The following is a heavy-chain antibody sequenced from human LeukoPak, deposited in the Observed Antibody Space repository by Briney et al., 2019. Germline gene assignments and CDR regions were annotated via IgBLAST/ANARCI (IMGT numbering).Heavy chain of an antibody. D-gene: IGHD6-6*01. V-gene: IGHV3-21*01. J-gene: IGHJ3*02. CDR3: ARHRSSSWLDAFDI. CDR2: ISGSSTYI. Sequence: GGSLRLSCAASGFTFSSYSINWVRQAPGKGLEWVSSISGSSTYIYYADSVKGRFTISRDNAKNSLYLKMNSLRAEDSAVYYCARHRSSSWLDAFDIWGQGTMVTVSS. CDR1: GFTFSSYS.